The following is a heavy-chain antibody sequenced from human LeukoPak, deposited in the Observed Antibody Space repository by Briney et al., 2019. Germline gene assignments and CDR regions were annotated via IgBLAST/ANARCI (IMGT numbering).Heavy chain of an antibody. D-gene: IGHD4-17*01. CDR3: AMYTVTSPPDY. J-gene: IGHJ4*02. Sequence: PGGSLRLSCAASGFTFSNYAMSWVRQAPGKGLGWVPAISTGGGTTYYADSVKGRFTISRDNSKNTLYLQMNSLRAEDTAIYYCAMYTVTSPPDYWGLGTLVTVSS. CDR1: GFTFSNYA. V-gene: IGHV3-23*01. CDR2: ISTGGGTT.